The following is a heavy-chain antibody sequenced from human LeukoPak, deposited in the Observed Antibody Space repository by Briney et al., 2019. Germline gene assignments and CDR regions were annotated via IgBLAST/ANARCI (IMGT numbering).Heavy chain of an antibody. CDR1: GFTFSSYG. V-gene: IGHV3-30*02. D-gene: IGHD3-10*01. J-gene: IGHJ4*02. Sequence: GGSLRLSCAASGFTFSSYGMHWVRQAPGKGLEWVAFIRYDGNNKYDADSVKGRFSISRDNSKNMLYLQMNSLRTEDTAVYYCAKDLHFFMVWGVLPQTFDYWGQGTLVTVAS. CDR2: IRYDGNNK. CDR3: AKDLHFFMVWGVLPQTFDY.